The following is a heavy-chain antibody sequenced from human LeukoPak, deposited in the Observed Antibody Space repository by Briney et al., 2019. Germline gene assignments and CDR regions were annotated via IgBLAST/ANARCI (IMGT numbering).Heavy chain of an antibody. Sequence: PGGSLRLSCVASGFTFRSYWMHWVRQAPGKGLVWVSRINSDGSTTNYADSVKGRFTISRDNAKNTLYLQMNSLRAEDTAVYYCAKDPRYNWNDGTLYYFDYWGQGTLVTVSS. CDR1: GFTFRSYW. J-gene: IGHJ4*02. CDR2: INSDGSTT. V-gene: IGHV3-74*01. D-gene: IGHD1-1*01. CDR3: AKDPRYNWNDGTLYYFDY.